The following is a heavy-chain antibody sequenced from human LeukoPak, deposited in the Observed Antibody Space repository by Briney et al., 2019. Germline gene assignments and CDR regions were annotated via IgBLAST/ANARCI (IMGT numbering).Heavy chain of an antibody. CDR2: ISGSDNTT. Sequence: GGSLRLSCAASGFTFRSYAMSWVRHAPGKGLEWVSTISGSDNTTYYADSVKGRFTISRDNSRHTLYLQMNSLRAEDTAVYYCAKDMYYFDYWGQGTLVTVSS. D-gene: IGHD3-10*02. CDR3: AKDMYYFDY. V-gene: IGHV3-23*01. CDR1: GFTFRSYA. J-gene: IGHJ4*02.